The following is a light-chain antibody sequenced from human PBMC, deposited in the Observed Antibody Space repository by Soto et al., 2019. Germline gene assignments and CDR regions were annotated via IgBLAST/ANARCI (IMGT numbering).Light chain of an antibody. CDR1: SSNIGNNY. Sequence: QSVLTQPPSVSAAPGQTVTISCSGSSSNIGNNYVSWYQQLPGTAPKLLIYDNNKRPSGIPDRFSGSKSGTSGTLDIIGLQTGDEADYYCATWDGSLPAEVFGGGTKLTVL. CDR2: DNN. J-gene: IGLJ2*01. CDR3: ATWDGSLPAEV. V-gene: IGLV1-51*01.